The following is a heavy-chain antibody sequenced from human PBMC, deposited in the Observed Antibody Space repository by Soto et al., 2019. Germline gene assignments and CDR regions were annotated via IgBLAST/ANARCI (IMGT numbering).Heavy chain of an antibody. CDR2: INHSGST. CDR1: GGSFSGYY. D-gene: IGHD3-22*01. Sequence: PSETLSLTCAVYGGSFSGYYWSWIRQPPGKGLEWIGEINHSGSTNYNPSLKSRVTISVDTSKNQFSLKLSSVTAADTAVYYCARTNYYDSSGRAFEFWGQGTLVTVSS. J-gene: IGHJ3*01. CDR3: ARTNYYDSSGRAFEF. V-gene: IGHV4-34*01.